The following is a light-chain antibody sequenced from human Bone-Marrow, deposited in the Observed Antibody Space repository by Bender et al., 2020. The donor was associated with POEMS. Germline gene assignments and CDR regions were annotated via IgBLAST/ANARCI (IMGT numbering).Light chain of an antibody. V-gene: IGLV3-21*02. CDR3: STWDDRLNAWL. CDR1: NIATQR. Sequence: SYVLTQPPSVSLAPGQTARIACGGNNIATQRVHWYQQRPGQAPVLVVHNKRDRPSGIPERFSGYKSGNTATLAISGLQSEDAADYYCSTWDDRLNAWLFGGGTKLTVL. J-gene: IGLJ3*02. CDR2: NKR.